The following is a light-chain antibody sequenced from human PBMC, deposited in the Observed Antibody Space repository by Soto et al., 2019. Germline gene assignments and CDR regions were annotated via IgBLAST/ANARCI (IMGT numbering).Light chain of an antibody. Sequence: QSVLTQSASVSGSPGQSITISCTGTSSDVGGYNHVSWYQQHPGKAPKLLIYDVSNRPSGISNRFSGSKSGNTASLTISGLQAEDEADYLCSSYTRSSARVFGTGTKVTVL. J-gene: IGLJ1*01. CDR1: SSDVGGYNH. V-gene: IGLV2-14*01. CDR2: DVS. CDR3: SSYTRSSARV.